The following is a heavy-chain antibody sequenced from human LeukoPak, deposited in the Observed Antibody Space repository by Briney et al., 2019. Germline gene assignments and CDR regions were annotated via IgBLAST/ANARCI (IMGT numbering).Heavy chain of an antibody. CDR2: IYSGGST. Sequence: GGSLRLSCAASGFTVSSNYMSWVRQAPGKGLEWVSVIYSGGSTYYADSVKGRFTISRHNSKNTLYLQMNSLRAEDTAVYYCASRYCGSTSCYRYYYYYGMDVWGQGTTVTVSS. CDR3: ASRYCGSTSCYRYYYYYGMDV. V-gene: IGHV3-53*04. CDR1: GFTVSSNY. J-gene: IGHJ6*02. D-gene: IGHD2-2*01.